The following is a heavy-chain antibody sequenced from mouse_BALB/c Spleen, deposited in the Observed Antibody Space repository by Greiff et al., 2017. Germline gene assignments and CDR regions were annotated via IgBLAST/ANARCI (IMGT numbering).Heavy chain of an antibody. D-gene: IGHD2-4*01. CDR2: INPDSSTI. Sequence: EVQLVESGGGLVQPGGSLKLSCAASGFDFSRYWMSWVRQAPGKGLEWIGEINPDSSTINYTPSLKDKFIISRDNAKNTLYLQMSKVRSEDTALYYCSYDYAWFAYWGQGTLVTVSA. CDR3: SYDYAWFAY. J-gene: IGHJ3*01. V-gene: IGHV4-1*02. CDR1: GFDFSRYW.